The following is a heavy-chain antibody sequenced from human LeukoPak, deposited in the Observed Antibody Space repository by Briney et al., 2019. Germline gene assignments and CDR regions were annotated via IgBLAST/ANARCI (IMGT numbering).Heavy chain of an antibody. CDR2: ISGSGGST. CDR3: AKETEGDLYGDYYADDAFDI. V-gene: IGHV3-23*01. CDR1: GFTFSSYG. J-gene: IGHJ3*02. D-gene: IGHD4-17*01. Sequence: GGTLRLSCAASGFTFSSYGMSWVRQAPGKGLEWVSAISGSGGSTYYADSVKGRFTISRDNSKNTLYLQMNSLRAEDTAVYYCAKETEGDLYGDYYADDAFDIWGQGTMVTVSS.